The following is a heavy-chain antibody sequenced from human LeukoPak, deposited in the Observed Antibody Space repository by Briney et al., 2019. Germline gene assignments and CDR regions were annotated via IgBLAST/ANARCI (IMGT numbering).Heavy chain of an antibody. CDR1: GYTFTSYY. CDR2: INPSGGST. CDR3: ARDRGELNFDY. V-gene: IGHV1-46*01. Sequence: ASVKVSCKASGYTFTSYYMHWVRQAPGQGLEWMGIINPSGGSTSYAQKFQGRVTMTRDTSTSTVYMELSSLRSGDTAVYYCARDRGELNFDYWGQGTLVTVSS. J-gene: IGHJ4*02. D-gene: IGHD1-26*01.